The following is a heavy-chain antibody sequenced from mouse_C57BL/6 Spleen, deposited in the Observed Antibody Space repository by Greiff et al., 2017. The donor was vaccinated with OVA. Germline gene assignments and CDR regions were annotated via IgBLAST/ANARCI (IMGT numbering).Heavy chain of an antibody. D-gene: IGHD1-1*01. V-gene: IGHV1-50*01. J-gene: IGHJ2*01. CDR3: ARGDTTVVPYFDY. Sequence: QVQLQQPGAELVKPGASVKLSCKASGYTFTSYWMQWVKQRPGQGLEWIGEIDPSDSYTNYNQKFKGKATLTVDTSSSTAYMQLSSLTSEDSAVYYCARGDTTVVPYFDYWGQGTTLTVSS. CDR1: GYTFTSYW. CDR2: IDPSDSYT.